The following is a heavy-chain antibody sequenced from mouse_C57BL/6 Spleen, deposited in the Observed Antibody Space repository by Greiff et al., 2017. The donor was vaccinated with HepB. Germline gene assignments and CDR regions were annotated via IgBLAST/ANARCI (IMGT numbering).Heavy chain of an antibody. Sequence: EVKLVESGGGLVKPGGSLKLSCAASGFTFSDYGMHWVRQAPEKGLEWVAYISSGSSTIYYADTVKGRFTISRDNAKNTLFLQMTSLRSEDTAMYYCAKSGLLSSYAMDYWGQGTSVTVSS. D-gene: IGHD2-12*01. CDR2: ISSGSSTI. J-gene: IGHJ4*01. CDR1: GFTFSDYG. V-gene: IGHV5-17*01. CDR3: AKSGLLSSYAMDY.